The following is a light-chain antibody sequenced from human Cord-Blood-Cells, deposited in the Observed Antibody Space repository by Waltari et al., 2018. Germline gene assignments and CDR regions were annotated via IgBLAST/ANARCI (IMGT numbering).Light chain of an antibody. CDR2: SNN. CDR3: AAWDDSLNGWV. J-gene: IGLJ3*02. V-gene: IGLV1-44*01. CDR1: SSNLGSNT. Sequence: QSVLTQPPSAPGTPGQRVTITCSGSSSNLGSNTVNWYQQLPGTAHKLLIYSNNQRPSGVPDRFSGSKSGTSASLAISGLQSEDEADYYCAAWDDSLNGWVFGGGTKLTVL.